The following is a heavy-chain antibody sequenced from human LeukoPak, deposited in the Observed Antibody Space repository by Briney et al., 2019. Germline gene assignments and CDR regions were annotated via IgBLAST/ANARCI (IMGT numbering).Heavy chain of an antibody. V-gene: IGHV1-8*03. CDR1: GYTFTSYD. D-gene: IGHD6-19*01. J-gene: IGHJ4*02. CDR3: ARGVVKGGWYHLFDY. Sequence: GASVKVSCKASGYTFTSYDINWVRQATGQGLEWMGWMNPNSGNTGYAQKLQGRVTITRNTSISTAYMELSSLRSEDTAMYYCARGVVKGGWYHLFDYWGQGTLVTVSS. CDR2: MNPNSGNT.